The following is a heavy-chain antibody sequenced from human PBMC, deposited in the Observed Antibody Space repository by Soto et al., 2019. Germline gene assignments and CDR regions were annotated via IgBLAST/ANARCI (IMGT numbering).Heavy chain of an antibody. V-gene: IGHV3-23*01. D-gene: IGHD4-17*01. Sequence: GGSLRLSCAASGFTFSSCAISWVRQAPGTGLEWVSAISGSGGSTYYADSVKSRFTISRDNSKNRLYLQMNSLRAEDTAVYYCAEDHYGDYPEVWDYWGQGTLVTVSS. J-gene: IGHJ4*02. CDR1: GFTFSSCA. CDR3: AEDHYGDYPEVWDY. CDR2: ISGSGGST.